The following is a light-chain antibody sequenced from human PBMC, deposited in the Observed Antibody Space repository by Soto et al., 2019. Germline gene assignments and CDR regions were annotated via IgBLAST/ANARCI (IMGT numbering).Light chain of an antibody. CDR1: QGIRNF. Sequence: DIQMTQSPTSLSASVGDRVTITCRASQGIRNFVAWYQQKPGKPPKLLIYAASTLQSGVPSRFSGNGSGTDFTLTINSLQPEDVATYSCQKYSSVPVFGPGTKVEI. CDR2: AAS. CDR3: QKYSSVPV. J-gene: IGKJ3*01. V-gene: IGKV1-27*01.